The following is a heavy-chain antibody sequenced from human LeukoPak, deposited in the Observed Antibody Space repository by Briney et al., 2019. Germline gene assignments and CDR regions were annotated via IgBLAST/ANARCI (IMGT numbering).Heavy chain of an antibody. V-gene: IGHV4-4*07. CDR2: IYISGST. CDR3: ARDRCSSTSRYYYYMDV. CDR1: GGSISSYY. Sequence: SETLSLTCTVSGGSISSYYWSWIRQPAGKGLEWIGRIYISGSTNYNPSLKSRVTMSVDTSKNQFSLKLSSVTAADTAVYYCARDRCSSTSRYYYYMDVWGKGTTVTVSS. J-gene: IGHJ6*03. D-gene: IGHD2-2*01.